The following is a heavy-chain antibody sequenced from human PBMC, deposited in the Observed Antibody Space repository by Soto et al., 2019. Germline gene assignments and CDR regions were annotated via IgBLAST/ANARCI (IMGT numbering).Heavy chain of an antibody. D-gene: IGHD3-22*01. Sequence: QVQLQESGPGLVKPSETLSLTCTVSGGSISSYYWSCIRQPPGKGLEWIGYIYYSGSTNYYPSLKSRVTISVDTSKNQFALKLSSVTAADTAVYYCARVRYDSSDWGQGTLVTVSS. CDR3: ARVRYDSSD. V-gene: IGHV4-59*01. CDR1: GGSISSYY. CDR2: IYYSGST. J-gene: IGHJ4*02.